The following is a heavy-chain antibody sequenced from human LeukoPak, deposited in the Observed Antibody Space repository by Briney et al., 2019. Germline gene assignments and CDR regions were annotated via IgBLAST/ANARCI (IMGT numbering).Heavy chain of an antibody. Sequence: ASETLSLTCTVSGGSVSSGSYHWSWIRQPPGKGPEWIGYIYYSGSTNHNPSLKSRVTISVDTSKNQFSLKLSSVTAADTAVYYCARSYRDPNFDYWGQGTLVTVSS. D-gene: IGHD1-26*01. V-gene: IGHV4-61*01. CDR1: GGSVSSGSYH. CDR2: IYYSGST. CDR3: ARSYRDPNFDY. J-gene: IGHJ4*02.